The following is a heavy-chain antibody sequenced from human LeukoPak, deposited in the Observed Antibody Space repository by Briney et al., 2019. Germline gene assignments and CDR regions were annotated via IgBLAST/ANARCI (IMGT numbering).Heavy chain of an antibody. D-gene: IGHD3-22*01. CDR1: GFTFSDYY. V-gene: IGHV3-11*01. Sequence: GGSLRLSCAASGFTFSDYYMSWIRQAPGKGLEWVSYISSSGSTIYYADSVKGRFTISSDNAKNSLYLQMNSLRAEDTAVYYCASNYYDSSGSNKEAFDYWGQGTLVTVSS. CDR3: ASNYYDSSGSNKEAFDY. CDR2: ISSSGSTI. J-gene: IGHJ4*02.